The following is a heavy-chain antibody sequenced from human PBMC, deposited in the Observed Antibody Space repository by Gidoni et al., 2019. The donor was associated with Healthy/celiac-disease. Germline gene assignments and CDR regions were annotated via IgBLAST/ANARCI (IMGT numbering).Heavy chain of an antibody. CDR2: IYYSGST. Sequence: QLQLQESGPGLVKPSETLSLTCTVSGGSIRSSSYYWGWIRQPPGKGLEWIGSIYYSGSTYYNPSLKSRVTISVDTSKNQFSLKLSSVTAADTAVYYCARRGGTYYYDSSGRSDFDYWGQGTLVTVSS. V-gene: IGHV4-39*01. CDR1: GGSIRSSSYY. CDR3: ARRGGTYYYDSSGRSDFDY. D-gene: IGHD3-22*01. J-gene: IGHJ4*02.